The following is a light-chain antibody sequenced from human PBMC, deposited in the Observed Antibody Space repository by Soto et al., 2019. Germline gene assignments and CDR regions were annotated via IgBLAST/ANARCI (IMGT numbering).Light chain of an antibody. V-gene: IGLV2-14*01. Sequence: QSALTQPASVSGSPGQSITISCTGTSSDVGDYNYVSWYQQHPGKAPKLMISEVTNRPSGVSNRFSASKSGNTASLTISGLLAEDEADYYCSSYTTRRIPYVVFGAGTKLTVL. CDR3: SSYTTRRIPYVV. CDR1: SSDVGDYNY. J-gene: IGLJ2*01. CDR2: EVT.